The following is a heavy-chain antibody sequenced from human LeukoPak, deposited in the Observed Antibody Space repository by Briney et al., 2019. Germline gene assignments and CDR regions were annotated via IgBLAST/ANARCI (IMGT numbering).Heavy chain of an antibody. Sequence: SQTLSHTFAFCGDIVPRNSGAGNWTRQSPSRGLEWLGSTYYRSKWYNDYAVSVKSRITINPDTSKNQFSMQLNSVTPEDRAVYYCASYRLGFNWFDLSGQGTLVTVSS. CDR3: ASYRLGFNWFDL. CDR1: GDIVPRNSGA. J-gene: IGHJ5*02. V-gene: IGHV6-1*01. CDR2: TYYRSKWYN.